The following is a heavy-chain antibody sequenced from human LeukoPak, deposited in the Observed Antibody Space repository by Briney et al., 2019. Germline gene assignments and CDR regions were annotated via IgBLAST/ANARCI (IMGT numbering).Heavy chain of an antibody. CDR3: CYGSGSSYYYYYMDV. Sequence: ASVKVSCKASGYTFTGYYMHWVRQAPGQGLEWMGWINPNSGGTNYAQKFQGWVTMTRDTSISTAYMELSRLRSDDTAVYYCCYGSGSSYYYYYMDVWGKGTTVTVSS. CDR2: INPNSGGT. CDR1: GYTFTGYY. V-gene: IGHV1-2*04. D-gene: IGHD3-10*01. J-gene: IGHJ6*03.